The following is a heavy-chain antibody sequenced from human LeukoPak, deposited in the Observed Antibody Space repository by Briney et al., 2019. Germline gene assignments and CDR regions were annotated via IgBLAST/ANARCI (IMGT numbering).Heavy chain of an antibody. J-gene: IGHJ5*02. CDR1: GGSFSGYY. CDR2: INHSGST. D-gene: IGHD3-10*01. CDR3: AREAIMVRGVPYNWFDP. V-gene: IGHV4-34*01. Sequence: SETLSLTCAVYGGSFSGYYWSWIRQPPGKGLEWIGEINHSGSTNYNPSLKSRVTISVDTSKNQFSLKLSSVTAADTAVYYCAREAIMVRGVPYNWFDPWGQGTLVTVSS.